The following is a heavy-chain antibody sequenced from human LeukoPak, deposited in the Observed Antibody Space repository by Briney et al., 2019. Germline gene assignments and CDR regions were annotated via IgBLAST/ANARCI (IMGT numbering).Heavy chain of an antibody. Sequence: GGSLRLSCAASGFTFDDYAMHWVRQAPGKGLEWVSGISWNSGSIGYADSVKGRFTISRDNAKNSLYLQMNSLRAEDTALYYCARDSQLHDAFDIWGQGTMVTVSS. CDR3: ARDSQLHDAFDI. J-gene: IGHJ3*02. V-gene: IGHV3-9*01. D-gene: IGHD1-7*01. CDR1: GFTFDDYA. CDR2: ISWNSGSI.